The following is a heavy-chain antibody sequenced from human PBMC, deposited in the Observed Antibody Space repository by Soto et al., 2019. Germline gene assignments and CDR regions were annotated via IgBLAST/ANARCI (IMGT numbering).Heavy chain of an antibody. CDR1: GGSISSYY. CDR3: ARGRSSGYPNGLDP. V-gene: IGHV4-59*01. D-gene: IGHD3-22*01. CDR2: IYYSGST. Sequence: SETLSLTCTVSGGSISSYYWSWIRQPPGKGLEWIGYIYYSGSTNYNPSLKSRVTISVDTSKNQFSLKLSSVTAADTAVYYCARGRSSGYPNGLDPWGQGTLVTVSS. J-gene: IGHJ5*02.